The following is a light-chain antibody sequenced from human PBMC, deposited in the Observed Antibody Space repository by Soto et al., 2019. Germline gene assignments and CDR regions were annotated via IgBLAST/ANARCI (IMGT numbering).Light chain of an antibody. Sequence: DILMTQSPSSLSASVGDRVTITCRASQSINTYLHWYQQKPGKAPKVLIFSASSLQSGVPSRFSGSGSGTDFALTVSSLQPEDFATYYCQQIYSVPYTFGQGTKLEIK. CDR1: QSINTY. V-gene: IGKV1-39*01. CDR2: SAS. CDR3: QQIYSVPYT. J-gene: IGKJ2*01.